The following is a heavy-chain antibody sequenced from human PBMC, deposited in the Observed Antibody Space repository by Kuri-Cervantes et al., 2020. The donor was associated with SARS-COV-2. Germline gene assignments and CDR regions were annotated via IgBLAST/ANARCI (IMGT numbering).Heavy chain of an antibody. Sequence: SLKISCAASGFTFDDYAMHWVRQAPGKGLEWVSGISWNTGSIGYADSVKGRFTISRDNAKNSLSLQMNSLRAEDTAVYYCATECSYHDAFDIWGQGTMVPVSS. V-gene: IGHV3-9*01. CDR2: ISWNTGSI. CDR1: GFTFDDYA. J-gene: IGHJ3*02. CDR3: ATECSYHDAFDI. D-gene: IGHD5-18*01.